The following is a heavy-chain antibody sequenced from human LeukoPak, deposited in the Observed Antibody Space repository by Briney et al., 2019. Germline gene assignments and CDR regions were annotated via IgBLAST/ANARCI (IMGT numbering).Heavy chain of an antibody. V-gene: IGHV3-30*18. J-gene: IGHJ4*02. CDR3: ANCYYGDYLSPFDY. Sequence: GGSLRLSCAASGFTFSSYGMHWVRQAPGKGLEWVAVISYDGSNKYYADSVKGRFTISRDNSKNTPYLQMNSLRAEDTAVYYCANCYYGDYLSPFDYWGQGTLVTVSS. CDR1: GFTFSSYG. CDR2: ISYDGSNK. D-gene: IGHD4-17*01.